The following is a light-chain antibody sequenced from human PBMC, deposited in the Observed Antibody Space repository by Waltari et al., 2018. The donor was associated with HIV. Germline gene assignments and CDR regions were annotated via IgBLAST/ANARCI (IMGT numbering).Light chain of an antibody. CDR1: HSVLYYSDNKNY. J-gene: IGKJ1*01. CDR2: WAS. V-gene: IGKV4-1*01. Sequence: DIVMTQSPDSLAGSLGERATIKCKSSHSVLYYSDNKNYLAWYQQKPGQSPNLLISWASTRESGVPDRFSGSGSGTDFTLTISSLQAEDVAVYYCQQYYNIPWTFGHGTKVEIK. CDR3: QQYYNIPWT.